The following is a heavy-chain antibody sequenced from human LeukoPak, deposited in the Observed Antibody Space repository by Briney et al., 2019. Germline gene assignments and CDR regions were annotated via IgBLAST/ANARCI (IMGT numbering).Heavy chain of an antibody. D-gene: IGHD3-9*01. CDR3: ARDHDWAFDY. CDR1: GFTFSSYS. CDR2: IGGSSSPV. Sequence: GGSLRLSCEASGFTFSSYSMNWVRHAPGKGLEWVSYIGGSSSPVDSADSVKGRFTMSRDNTKNSLYLHMSSLRAEDTGVYYCARDHDWAFDYWGQGILVTVSS. V-gene: IGHV3-48*04. J-gene: IGHJ4*02.